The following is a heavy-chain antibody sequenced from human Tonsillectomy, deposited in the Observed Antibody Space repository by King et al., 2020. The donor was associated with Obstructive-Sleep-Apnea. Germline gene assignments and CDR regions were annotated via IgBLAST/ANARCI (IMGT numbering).Heavy chain of an antibody. Sequence: VQLVESGGGLVQPGGSLRLSCAASGFTFSSYWMHWVRQAPGKGLVWVSRINSDGSSTSYADSVKGRFTISRDNAKNTLYLQMDSLRAEDTAVYYCASLYGGKKGQLDYWGQGTLVTVSS. V-gene: IGHV3-74*01. CDR2: INSDGSST. CDR3: ASLYGGKKGQLDY. J-gene: IGHJ4*02. D-gene: IGHD4-23*01. CDR1: GFTFSSYW.